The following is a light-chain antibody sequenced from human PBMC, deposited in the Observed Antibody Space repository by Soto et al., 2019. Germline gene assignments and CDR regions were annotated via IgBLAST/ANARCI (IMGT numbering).Light chain of an antibody. CDR2: GAS. CDR1: QSVSGNY. Sequence: ENVLTQSPGTLSLSPGERATLSCRASQSVSGNYLAWYQHKPGQAPRLLIYGASSRATGIADRFSGSGSGTAFPLTISRLEPEDFAVYYWHQYGSSPLPGGSPLPFGGGTKVEIK. J-gene: IGKJ4*01. V-gene: IGKV3-20*01. CDR3: HQYGSSPLPGGSPLP.